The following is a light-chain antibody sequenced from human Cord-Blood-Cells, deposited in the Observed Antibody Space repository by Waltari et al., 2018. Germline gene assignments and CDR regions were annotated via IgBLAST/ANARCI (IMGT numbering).Light chain of an antibody. J-gene: IGLJ1*01. V-gene: IGLV2-23*01. CDR1: SSDVGSYNL. CDR2: EGS. Sequence: QSALTQPASVSRPPGQSITISCTRTSSDVGSYNLVSCYQQHPSKAPKLMIYEGSKRPSGVSNRFSGSKSGNTASLTISGLQAEDEADYYCCSYAGSSTYVFGTGTKVTVL. CDR3: CSYAGSSTYV.